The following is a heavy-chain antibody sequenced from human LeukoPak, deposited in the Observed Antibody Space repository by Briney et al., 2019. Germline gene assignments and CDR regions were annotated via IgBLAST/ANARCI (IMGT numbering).Heavy chain of an antibody. J-gene: IGHJ4*02. CDR2: IYYSGST. V-gene: IGHV4-59*01. CDR3: ARGLVLRYFDWLSGGGYFDY. D-gene: IGHD3-9*01. Sequence: SETLSLTCAVYGGSFSGYYWSWIRQPPGKGLEWIGYIYYSGSTNYNPSLKSRVTISVDTSKNQFSLKLSSVTAADTAVYYCARGLVLRYFDWLSGGGYFDYWGQGTLVTVSS. CDR1: GGSFSGYY.